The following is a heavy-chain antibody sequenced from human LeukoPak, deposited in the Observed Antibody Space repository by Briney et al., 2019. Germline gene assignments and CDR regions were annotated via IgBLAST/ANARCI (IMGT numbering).Heavy chain of an antibody. Sequence: PGGSLRLSCAASGFTFSRYWMHWVRQAPGKGLVWVSRIKSDGNTNYADSVKGRFTISRDSAKNTVSLQMNSLRAEDTGVYFCARAPSEIGGYYPEYFRHWGQGTLVTVSS. CDR2: IKSDGNT. D-gene: IGHD3-22*01. V-gene: IGHV3-74*01. CDR3: ARAPSEIGGYYPEYFRH. CDR1: GFTFSRYW. J-gene: IGHJ1*01.